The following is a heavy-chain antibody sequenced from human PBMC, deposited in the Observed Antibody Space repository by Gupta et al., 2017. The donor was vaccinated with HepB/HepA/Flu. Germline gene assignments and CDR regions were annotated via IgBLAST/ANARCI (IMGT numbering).Heavy chain of an antibody. CDR3: ARERRGGTFFDGLDV. J-gene: IGHJ6*02. V-gene: IGHV3-48*03. CDR1: GSVFSAFE. Sequence: EMQLVEPGGGLVQPGGSLRLSCVASGSVFSAFEMTWVRQAPGKGLEWVSYISKTGNSIYYAGSVRGRFTVSRDNAKDSLYLQMNSLRVEDTAIYFCARERRGGTFFDGLDVWSQGTTATVSS. CDR2: ISKTGNSI. D-gene: IGHD3-16*01.